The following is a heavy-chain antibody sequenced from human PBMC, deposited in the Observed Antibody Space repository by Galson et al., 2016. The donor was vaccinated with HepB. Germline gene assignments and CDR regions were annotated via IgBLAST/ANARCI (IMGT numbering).Heavy chain of an antibody. V-gene: IGHV3-33*01. D-gene: IGHD2-2*01. J-gene: IGHJ6*02. CDR1: GFIFSNFG. Sequence: SLRLSCAASGFIFSNFGLHWVRQAPGKGLEWVAVMLSDADNKYYAESVKGRFTISRDNSKNTLYLQMNSLGTEDTAIYYCARDYYQLLPSARTFGVDVWGQGATVTVSS. CDR2: MLSDADNK. CDR3: ARDYYQLLPSARTFGVDV.